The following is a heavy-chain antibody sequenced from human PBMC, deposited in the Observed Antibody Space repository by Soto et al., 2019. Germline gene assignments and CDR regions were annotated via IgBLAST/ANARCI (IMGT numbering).Heavy chain of an antibody. CDR1: GGTFSSYA. Sequence: QVQLVQSGAEVKKPGSSVKVSCKASGGTFSSYAISWVRQAPGQGLEWMGGIIPIFGTANYAQKFQGRVTLAADESTITAYMEMSSLRSEDTAVYYCAIWGYHYYDSSGYVVYWGQGTLVTVSS. D-gene: IGHD3-22*01. CDR3: AIWGYHYYDSSGYVVY. V-gene: IGHV1-69*01. J-gene: IGHJ4*02. CDR2: IIPIFGTA.